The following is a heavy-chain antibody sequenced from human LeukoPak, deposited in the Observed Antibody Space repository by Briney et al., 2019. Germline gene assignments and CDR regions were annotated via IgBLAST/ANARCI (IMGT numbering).Heavy chain of an antibody. J-gene: IGHJ4*02. V-gene: IGHV3-30-3*01. Sequence: GGSLRLSCAASGFTFSSYAMHWVRQAPGKGLEWVAVISYDGSNKYCADSVKGRFTISRDNSKNTLYLQMNSLRAEDTAVYYCARDRAMGAARRYFDYWGQGTLVTVSS. CDR3: ARDRAMGAARRYFDY. CDR2: ISYDGSNK. CDR1: GFTFSSYA. D-gene: IGHD6-6*01.